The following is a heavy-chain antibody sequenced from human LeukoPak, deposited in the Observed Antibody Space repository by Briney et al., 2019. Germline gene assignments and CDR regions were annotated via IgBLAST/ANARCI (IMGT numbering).Heavy chain of an antibody. V-gene: IGHV3-30*02. CDR3: AKARYCSSTSCYWDY. CDR1: GFTFSSYG. Sequence: GGSLRLSCAASGFTFSSYGMHWVRQAPGKGLEWVAFIRYDGSNKYYADSVKGRFTISRDNSKNTLYLQMNSLRAEDTAVYYCAKARYCSSTSCYWDYWGQGTLVTVSS. D-gene: IGHD2-2*01. J-gene: IGHJ4*02. CDR2: IRYDGSNK.